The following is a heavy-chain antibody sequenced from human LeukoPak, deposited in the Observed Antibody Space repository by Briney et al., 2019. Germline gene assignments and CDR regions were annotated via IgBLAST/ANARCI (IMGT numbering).Heavy chain of an antibody. J-gene: IGHJ4*02. CDR2: TYYRSKWYN. Sequence: SQTLSLTCALSGDSVSSNSAAWNWIRQSPSRGLEWLGRTYYRSKWYNDYTVSVKSRITIHPDTSKNQFSLQLNSVTPEDTAVYYCAREDPYSSSWYASFDYWGQGTLVTVSS. CDR3: AREDPYSSSWYASFDY. CDR1: GDSVSSNSAA. V-gene: IGHV6-1*01. D-gene: IGHD6-13*01.